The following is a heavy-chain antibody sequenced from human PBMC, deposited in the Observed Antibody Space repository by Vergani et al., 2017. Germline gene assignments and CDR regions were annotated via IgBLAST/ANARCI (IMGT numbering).Heavy chain of an antibody. Sequence: EVQLVESGGGLVQPGRSLRLSCTASGFTFGDYAMSWFRQAPGNGLEWVGFIRSKAYGGTTEYAASVKGRFTISRDDSKSIAYLQMNSLKTEDTAVYYCTRDYGGSYYGGFVDYWGQGTLVTVSS. V-gene: IGHV3-49*03. D-gene: IGHD1-26*01. CDR2: IRSKAYGGTT. CDR1: GFTFGDYA. J-gene: IGHJ4*02. CDR3: TRDYGGSYYGGFVDY.